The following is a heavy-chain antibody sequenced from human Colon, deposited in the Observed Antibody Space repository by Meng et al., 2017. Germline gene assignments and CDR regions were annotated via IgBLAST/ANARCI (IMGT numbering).Heavy chain of an antibody. CDR2: IHTSGST. V-gene: IGHV4-4*07. D-gene: IGHD2-15*01. Sequence: QGRLQESDPGLGKPSETLSPTCTVSGDSISSYYWSWIRQTAGKGLEWIGRIHTSGSTTYNPSLKSRVTMSVDTSKNQVSLKLTSVTAADTAVYYCARDKGIVAAGARWFDPWGQGTLVTVSS. J-gene: IGHJ5*02. CDR3: ARDKGIVAAGARWFDP. CDR1: GDSISSYY.